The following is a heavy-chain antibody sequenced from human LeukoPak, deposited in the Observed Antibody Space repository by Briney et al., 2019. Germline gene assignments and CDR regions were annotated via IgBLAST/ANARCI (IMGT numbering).Heavy chain of an antibody. Sequence: ASVKVSCKASGYTFTSYDINWVRQAPGQGLEWMGIINPSGGSTSYAQKFQGRVTMTRDTSTSTVYMELSSLRSEDTAVYYCARGLYYYDSSGYSDYWGQGTLVTVSS. CDR1: GYTFTSYD. J-gene: IGHJ4*02. D-gene: IGHD3-22*01. V-gene: IGHV1-46*01. CDR3: ARGLYYYDSSGYSDY. CDR2: INPSGGST.